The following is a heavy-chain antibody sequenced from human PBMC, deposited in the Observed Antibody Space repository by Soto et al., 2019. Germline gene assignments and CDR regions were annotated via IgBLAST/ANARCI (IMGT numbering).Heavy chain of an antibody. D-gene: IGHD6-19*01. CDR2: ISYDGSNK. Sequence: QVQLVESGGGVVQPGRSLRLSCAASGFTFSSYAMHWVRQAPGKGLEWVAVISYDGSNKYYADSVKGRFTISRDNSKNTLYLQMNSLRAEDTAVYYCARDLSGYSSGWYEVGFDYWGQGTLVTVSS. CDR3: ARDLSGYSSGWYEVGFDY. V-gene: IGHV3-30-3*01. CDR1: GFTFSSYA. J-gene: IGHJ4*02.